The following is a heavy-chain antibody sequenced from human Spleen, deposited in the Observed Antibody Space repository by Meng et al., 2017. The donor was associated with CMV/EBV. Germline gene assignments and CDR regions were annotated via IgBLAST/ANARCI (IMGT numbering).Heavy chain of an antibody. D-gene: IGHD3-22*01. CDR1: GFTFGDYA. Sequence: GGSLRLSCTTSGFTFGDYAMSWVRQAPGKGLEWVGFIRTKAKRGTSEYAASVKGRFTISRDDSKGIAYLQLNSLRTEDTAVYYCTRVSYYDRSGSYFVAGFSGLWGQGTLVTVSS. V-gene: IGHV3-49*04. CDR3: TRVSYYDRSGSYFVAGFSGL. CDR2: IRTKAKRGTS. J-gene: IGHJ4*02.